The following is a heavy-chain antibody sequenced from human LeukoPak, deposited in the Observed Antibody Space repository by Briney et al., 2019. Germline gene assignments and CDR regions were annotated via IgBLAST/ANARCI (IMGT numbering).Heavy chain of an antibody. D-gene: IGHD6-19*01. CDR3: ARDSGSSGGVSDY. Sequence: GSLRLSCAASGFTVSSNYMSWVRQAPGKGLEWVSVIYSGGSTYYADSVKGRFTISRDNSKNTLYLQMNSLRAEDTAVYYCARDSGSSGGVSDYWGQGTLVTVSS. J-gene: IGHJ4*02. V-gene: IGHV3-66*01. CDR1: GFTVSSNY. CDR2: IYSGGST.